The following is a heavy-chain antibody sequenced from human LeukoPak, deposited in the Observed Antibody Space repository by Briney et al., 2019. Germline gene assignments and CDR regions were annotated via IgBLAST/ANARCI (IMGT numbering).Heavy chain of an antibody. CDR1: GXTXSSYW. V-gene: IGHV3-7*03. CDR2: INHNGNVN. CDR3: ARGGGLDV. D-gene: IGHD3-16*01. J-gene: IGHJ6*02. Sequence: LRLXXXASGXTXSSYWXNWARQAPGKGLEWVASINHNGNVNYYVESVKGRFTISRDNAKNSLYLQMSNLRAEDTAVYFCARGGGLDVWGQGATVTVSS.